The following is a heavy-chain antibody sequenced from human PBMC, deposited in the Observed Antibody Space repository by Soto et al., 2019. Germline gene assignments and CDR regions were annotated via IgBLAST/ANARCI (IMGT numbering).Heavy chain of an antibody. CDR1: GGSISSRGYY. CDR3: ATSXWFDP. Sequence: PSETLALTCTVSGGSISSRGYYWGWIRQPPGKGLEWIGTIYYSGSTYYNPSLKSRVTISVDTSKNQFSLKLSSVTAADTAVYYCATSXWFDPWGQGXLVT. J-gene: IGHJ5*02. V-gene: IGHV4-39*01. CDR2: IYYSGST.